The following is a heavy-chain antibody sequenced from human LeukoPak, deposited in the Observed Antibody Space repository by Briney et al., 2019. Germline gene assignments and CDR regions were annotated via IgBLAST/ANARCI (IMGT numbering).Heavy chain of an antibody. J-gene: IGHJ4*02. CDR2: INPNSGGT. D-gene: IGHD2-15*01. CDR1: GYTFTGYY. V-gene: IGHV1-2*02. Sequence: ASVKVSCKASGYTFTGYYMHWVRQAPGQGLEWMGWINPNSGGTNYAQKFQGRVTMTRDTSISTAYMELSRLRSDDTAVYYCARDLYCSGGSCYFDYWGQGTLVTVSS. CDR3: ARDLYCSGGSCYFDY.